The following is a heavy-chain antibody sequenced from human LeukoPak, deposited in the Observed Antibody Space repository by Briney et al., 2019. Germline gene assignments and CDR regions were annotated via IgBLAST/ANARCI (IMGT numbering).Heavy chain of an antibody. D-gene: IGHD6-19*01. V-gene: IGHV6-1*01. CDR1: GDSVSSNSAT. Sequence: SQTLSLTCAISGDSVSSNSATWIWIRQSPSRGLEWLGGTYYRSKWYNDYAVSLQGRISVNPDTSKNQFSLQLNSVTPEDTALYYCARAPHGSGCDYWGQGTLVTVSS. J-gene: IGHJ4*02. CDR2: TYYRSKWYN. CDR3: ARAPHGSGCDY.